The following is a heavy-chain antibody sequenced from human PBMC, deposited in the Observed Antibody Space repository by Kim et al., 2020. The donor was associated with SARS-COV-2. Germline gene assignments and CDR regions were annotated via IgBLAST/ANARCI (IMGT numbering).Heavy chain of an antibody. CDR3: VPYNWNDFHY. CDR2: ISSSSSYI. J-gene: IGHJ4*02. V-gene: IGHV3-21*01. D-gene: IGHD1-1*01. CDR1: GFTFSSYS. Sequence: GGSLRLSCAASGFTFSSYSMNWVRQAPGKGLEWVSSISSSSSYIYYADSVKGRFTISRDNAKNSLYLQMNSLRAEDTAVYYCVPYNWNDFHYWGQGTLVTVSS.